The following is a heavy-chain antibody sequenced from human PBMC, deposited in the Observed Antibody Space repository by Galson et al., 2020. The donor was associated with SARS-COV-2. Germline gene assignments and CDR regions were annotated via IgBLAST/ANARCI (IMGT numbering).Heavy chain of an antibody. V-gene: IGHV3-33*01. D-gene: IGHD5-18*01. J-gene: IGHJ2*01. CDR1: GFTFSSYG. CDR3: ARGYRYGSEGYFDL. Sequence: GGSLRLSCAASGFTFSSYGMHWVRQAPGKGLEWVAVIWYDGSNKYYADSVKGRFTISRDNSKNTLYLQMNSLRAEDTAVYYCARGYRYGSEGYFDLWGRGTLVTVSS. CDR2: IWYDGSNK.